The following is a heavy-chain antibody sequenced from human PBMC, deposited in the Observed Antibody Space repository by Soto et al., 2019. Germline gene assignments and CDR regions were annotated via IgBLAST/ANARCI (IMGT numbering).Heavy chain of an antibody. J-gene: IGHJ4*02. Sequence: QVQLVESGGGVVQPGRSLRLSCAASGFTFSSYAMHWVRQAPGKGLEWVAVISYDGSDKYYADSVKGRFTFSRDNSKNTLNLQMNSLRADDTAVYYCAKALGELSPESYDYWGQGTLTTVSS. CDR2: ISYDGSDK. V-gene: IGHV3-30*18. CDR3: AKALGELSPESYDY. CDR1: GFTFSSYA. D-gene: IGHD3-16*02.